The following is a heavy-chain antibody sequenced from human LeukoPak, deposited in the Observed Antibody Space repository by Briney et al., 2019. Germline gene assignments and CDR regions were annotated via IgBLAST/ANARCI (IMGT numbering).Heavy chain of an antibody. CDR1: GFTFSSYD. Sequence: GGSLRLSCAASGFTFSSYDMHWVRQATGKGLEWVSAIGTAGDTYYPGSVKGRFTISRENAKNSLYLQMNSLRAGDTAVYYCARGGRGTYYYGSGTPGFGDVWGQGTTVTVSS. CDR2: IGTAGDT. V-gene: IGHV3-13*01. CDR3: ARGGRGTYYYGSGTPGFGDV. D-gene: IGHD3-10*01. J-gene: IGHJ6*02.